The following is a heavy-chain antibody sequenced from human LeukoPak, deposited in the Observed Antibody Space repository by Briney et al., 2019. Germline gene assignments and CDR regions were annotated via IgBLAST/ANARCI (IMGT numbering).Heavy chain of an antibody. V-gene: IGHV1-46*01. CDR1: GYTFTSYY. CDR2: INPSGGST. D-gene: IGHD3-10*01. CDR3: AREDYYYGSGYRFYYYGMDV. J-gene: IGHJ6*02. Sequence: EASVKVSCKASGYTFTSYYMHWVRQAPGQGLEWMGIINPSGGSTSYAQKFQGRVTMTRDTSTSTVYMELSSLRSEDTAVYYCAREDYYYGSGYRFYYYGMDVWGQGTTVTVSS.